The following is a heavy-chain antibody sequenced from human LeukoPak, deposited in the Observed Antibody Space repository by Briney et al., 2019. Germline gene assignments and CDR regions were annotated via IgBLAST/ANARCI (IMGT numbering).Heavy chain of an antibody. CDR2: ISSSSSPI. V-gene: IGHV3-48*02. J-gene: IGHJ3*02. D-gene: IGHD5-24*01. Sequence: GGSLRLSCAASGFTFSSYSVNWVRQAPGKGLEWVSYISSSSSPIYYADSMKGRFAISRDNAKNLLYLQMNSLGDEDTAVYYCARDGRDGYNRAPGAFDIWGQGTMVTVSS. CDR3: ARDGRDGYNRAPGAFDI. CDR1: GFTFSSYS.